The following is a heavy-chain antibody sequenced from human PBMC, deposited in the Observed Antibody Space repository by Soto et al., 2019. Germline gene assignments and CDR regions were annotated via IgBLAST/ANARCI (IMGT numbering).Heavy chain of an antibody. CDR3: ARNIVVVTALDY. CDR2: INAYNGNT. J-gene: IGHJ4*02. V-gene: IGHV1-3*01. D-gene: IGHD2-21*02. Sequence: QRLEWMGWINAYNGNTNYSQKLQGRVTITRDTSASTAYMELSSLRSEDTAVYYCARNIVVVTALDYWGQGTLVTVYS.